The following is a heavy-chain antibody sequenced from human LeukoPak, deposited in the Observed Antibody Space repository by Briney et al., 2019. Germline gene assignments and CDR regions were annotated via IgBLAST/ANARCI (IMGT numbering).Heavy chain of an antibody. D-gene: IGHD3-3*01. CDR1: GGSISSGDYY. V-gene: IGHV4-30-4*08. CDR3: ARANFTYYDFWSGYSDGFDP. J-gene: IGHJ5*02. Sequence: SQTPSLTCPVSGGSISSGDYYWSWIRQPPGKGLEWIGYIYYSGSTYYNPSLKSRVTISVDTSKNQFSLKLSSVTAADTAVYYCARANFTYYDFWSGYSDGFDPWGQGTLVAVSS. CDR2: IYYSGST.